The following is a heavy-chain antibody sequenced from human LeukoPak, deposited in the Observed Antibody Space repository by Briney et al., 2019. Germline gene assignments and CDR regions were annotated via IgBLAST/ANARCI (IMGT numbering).Heavy chain of an antibody. CDR1: GGAISSGAYH. V-gene: IGHV4-39*01. CDR2: IYYTGST. Sequence: SETLSLTCTLSGGAISSGAYHWAWIRQPPGKGLEWIASIYYTGSTYYNSSLKSRVTVFVDTSKNQFSLKVTSMTAADTAVYYCARHAVVRGIDTYNWLDPWGPGTLVTVSS. CDR3: ARHAVVRGIDTYNWLDP. J-gene: IGHJ5*02. D-gene: IGHD1-26*01.